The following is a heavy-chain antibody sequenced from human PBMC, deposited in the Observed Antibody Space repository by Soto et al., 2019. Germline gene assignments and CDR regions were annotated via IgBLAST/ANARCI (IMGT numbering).Heavy chain of an antibody. D-gene: IGHD6-19*01. Sequence: NPSETLSLTCTVSGGSISSYYWSWIRQPAGKGLEWIGRIYTSGSTNYNPSLKSRVTMSVDTSKNQFSLKPSSVTAADTAVYYCAGGMAGTTPGANYYGMDVWGQGTTVTVSS. CDR2: IYTSGST. CDR3: AGGMAGTTPGANYYGMDV. J-gene: IGHJ6*02. CDR1: GGSISSYY. V-gene: IGHV4-4*07.